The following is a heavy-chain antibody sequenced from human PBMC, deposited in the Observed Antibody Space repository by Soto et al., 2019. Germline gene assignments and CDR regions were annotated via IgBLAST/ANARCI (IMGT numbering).Heavy chain of an antibody. Sequence: QVQLVQSGAEVKKPGSSLKVSCTASGGTLNNYAISWLRQAPGQGLEWMGGIITAFGPAIYAQKFQGRVSITADEATQTSHMDLSSLRSEDTAVYYFAAGGSWARLDNWGQGTLVTVSS. CDR1: GGTLNNYA. V-gene: IGHV1-69*01. J-gene: IGHJ4*02. D-gene: IGHD6-13*01. CDR2: IITAFGPA. CDR3: AAGGSWARLDN.